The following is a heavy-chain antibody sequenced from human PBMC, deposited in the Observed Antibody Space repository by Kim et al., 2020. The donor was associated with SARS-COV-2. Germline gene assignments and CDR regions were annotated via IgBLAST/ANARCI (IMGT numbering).Heavy chain of an antibody. V-gene: IGHV4-61*07. Sequence: TNSTPPLKSRVTISVDTSKKQFSLKLSSVTAADTAVYYCARRETADTFDYWGQGTLVTVSS. CDR3: ARRETADTFDY. J-gene: IGHJ4*02. CDR2: T. D-gene: IGHD1-26*01.